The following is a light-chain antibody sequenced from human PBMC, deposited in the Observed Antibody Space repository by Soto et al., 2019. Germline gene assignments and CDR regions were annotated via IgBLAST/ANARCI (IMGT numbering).Light chain of an antibody. Sequence: QSVLTQPPSVSAAPGQKVTISCSGRSSNIGRNFVSWYQQLPGTAPKLLIYDNNKRPSGIPDRFSGSKSGTSATLGITGLQTGDEADYYCGAWDSSLSVVLFGGGTKLTVL. CDR2: DNN. V-gene: IGLV1-51*01. J-gene: IGLJ2*01. CDR1: SSNIGRNF. CDR3: GAWDSSLSVVL.